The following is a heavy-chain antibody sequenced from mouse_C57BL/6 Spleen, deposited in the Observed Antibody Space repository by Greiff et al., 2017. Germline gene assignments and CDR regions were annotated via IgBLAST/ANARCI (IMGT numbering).Heavy chain of an antibody. CDR1: GYTFTSYW. CDR2: IDPNSGGT. V-gene: IGHV1-72*01. CDR3: ARSDYGSSWFAY. Sequence: VQLQQPGAELVKPGASVKLSCKASGYTFTSYWMHWVKQRPGLGLEWIGRIDPNSGGTKYNEKFKSKATLTVDKPSSTAYMQLSSLTSEDSAVYYCARSDYGSSWFAYWGQGTLVTVSA. D-gene: IGHD1-1*01. J-gene: IGHJ3*01.